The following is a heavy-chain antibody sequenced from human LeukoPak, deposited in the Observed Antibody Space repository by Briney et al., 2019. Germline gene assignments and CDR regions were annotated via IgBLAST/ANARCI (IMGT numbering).Heavy chain of an antibody. J-gene: IGHJ5*02. CDR2: IYYSGST. Sequence: SETLSLTCTVSGGSISSYYWSWIRQPPGKGLEWIGYIYYSGSTNYNPSLKSRVTISVDTSKNQFSLKLSSVTAADTAVYYCARGVYEKAYSWFDPWGQGTLVTVSS. CDR3: ARGVYEKAYSWFDP. V-gene: IGHV4-59*01. CDR1: GGSISSYY. D-gene: IGHD3-3*01.